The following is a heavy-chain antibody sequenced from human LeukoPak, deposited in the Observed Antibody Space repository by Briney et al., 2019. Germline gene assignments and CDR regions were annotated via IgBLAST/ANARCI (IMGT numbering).Heavy chain of an antibody. CDR2: IYYSGST. CDR3: ARVFMVRGVTQYYFDY. Sequence: PSETLSLTCTVSGGSISSSSYYWGWIRQPLGKGLEWIGSIYYSGSTYYNPSLKSRVTISVDTSKNQFSLKLSSVTAADTAVYYCARVFMVRGVTQYYFDYWGQGTLVTVSS. J-gene: IGHJ4*02. D-gene: IGHD3-10*01. V-gene: IGHV4-39*01. CDR1: GGSISSSSYY.